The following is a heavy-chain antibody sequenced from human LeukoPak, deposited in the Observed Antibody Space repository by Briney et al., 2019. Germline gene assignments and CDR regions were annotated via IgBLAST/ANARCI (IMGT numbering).Heavy chain of an antibody. CDR1: GFTFSSYG. D-gene: IGHD2-15*01. CDR2: IWYDENNK. CDR3: ARDVADAFDI. J-gene: IGHJ3*02. V-gene: IGHV3-33*01. Sequence: PGRSLRLSCAASGFTFSSYGMHWVRQAPGKGLEGVAVIWYDENNKYYADSVKGRFTISRDNSKNTLYLQMNSLRAEDTAVYYCARDVADAFDIWGQGTMVTVSS.